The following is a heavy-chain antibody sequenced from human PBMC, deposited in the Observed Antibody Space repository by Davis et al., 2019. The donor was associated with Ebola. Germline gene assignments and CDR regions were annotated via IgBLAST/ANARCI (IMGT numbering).Heavy chain of an antibody. CDR2: TSAYNANT. J-gene: IGHJ6*02. Sequence: ASSKLFCTASGYTFTSYGISWVRQAPGQGLEWMGWTSAYNANTNYAQKFQGILTMTTDTSTSTAYMELRSLRSDDTAVYYCARGSYWSSTSCYWGDYYYYGMDVWGQGTTVTVSS. CDR1: GYTFTSYG. CDR3: ARGSYWSSTSCYWGDYYYYGMDV. V-gene: IGHV1-18*04. D-gene: IGHD2-2*01.